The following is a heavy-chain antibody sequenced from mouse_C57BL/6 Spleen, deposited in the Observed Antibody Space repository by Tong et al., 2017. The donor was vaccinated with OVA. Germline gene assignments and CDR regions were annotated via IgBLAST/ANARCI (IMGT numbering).Heavy chain of an antibody. CDR3: ARRRRASWFAY. CDR1: GFTFSDYY. D-gene: IGHD6-1*01. CDR2: ISDGGSYT. V-gene: IGHV5-4*02. Sequence: EVQLQESGGGLVKPGGSLKLSCAASGFTFSDYYMYWVRQTPEKRLEWVATISDGGSYTYYPDSVKGRFTISRDNAKNKLYLHMSSLRSEDTALYYCARRRRASWFAYWGQGTLVTVSA. J-gene: IGHJ3*01.